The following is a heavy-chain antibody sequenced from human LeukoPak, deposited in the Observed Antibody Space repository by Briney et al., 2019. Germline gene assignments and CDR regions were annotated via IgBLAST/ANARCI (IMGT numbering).Heavy chain of an antibody. J-gene: IGHJ3*02. Sequence: GGSLRLSCAASGFTFSSYAMHWVRQAPGKGLEWVAVISYDGSNKYYADSVKGRFTISRDNAKNSLYLQMNSLRAEDTAVYYCARVRGEWELLHAFDIWGQGTMVTVSS. D-gene: IGHD1-26*01. V-gene: IGHV3-30-3*01. CDR2: ISYDGSNK. CDR3: ARVRGEWELLHAFDI. CDR1: GFTFSSYA.